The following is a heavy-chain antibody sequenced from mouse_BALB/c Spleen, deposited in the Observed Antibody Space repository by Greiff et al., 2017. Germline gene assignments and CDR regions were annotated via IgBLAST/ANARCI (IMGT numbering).Heavy chain of an antibody. Sequence: VQLQQSGPELVKPGASVKISCKASGYAFSSSWMNWVKQRPGQGLEWIGRIYPGDGDTNYNGKFKGKATLTADKSSSTAYMQLSSLTSVESAVYFCARGGYFDVWGAGTTVTVSS. CDR3: ARGGYFDV. CDR1: GYAFSSSW. J-gene: IGHJ1*01. CDR2: IYPGDGDT. V-gene: IGHV1-82*01.